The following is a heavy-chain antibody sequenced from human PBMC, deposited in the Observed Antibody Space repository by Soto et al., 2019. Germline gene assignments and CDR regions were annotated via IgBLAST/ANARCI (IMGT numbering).Heavy chain of an antibody. V-gene: IGHV5-10-1*01. CDR2: IDPSDSYT. J-gene: IGHJ6*02. D-gene: IGHD3-22*01. Sequence: PGESLKISFKGSGYSFTSYWISWVRQMPGKGLEWMGRIDPSDSYTNYSPSFQGHVTISADKSISTAYLQWSSLKASDTAMYYCANQYYYDSSGSLLGDYGMDVWGQGTTVTVSS. CDR1: GYSFTSYW. CDR3: ANQYYYDSSGSLLGDYGMDV.